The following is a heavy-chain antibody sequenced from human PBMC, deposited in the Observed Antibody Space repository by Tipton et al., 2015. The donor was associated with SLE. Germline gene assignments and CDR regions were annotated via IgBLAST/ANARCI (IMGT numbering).Heavy chain of an antibody. D-gene: IGHD3-22*01. V-gene: IGHV4-59*01. Sequence: TLSLTCTVSGGSISSYYWSWIRQPPGKGLEWIGYIYYSGSTNYNPSLKSRVTISVDTSKNQFSLKLSSVTAADTAVYYCARESYDSSGYYFDYWGQGTLVTGSS. CDR1: GGSISSYY. J-gene: IGHJ4*02. CDR2: IYYSGST. CDR3: ARESYDSSGYYFDY.